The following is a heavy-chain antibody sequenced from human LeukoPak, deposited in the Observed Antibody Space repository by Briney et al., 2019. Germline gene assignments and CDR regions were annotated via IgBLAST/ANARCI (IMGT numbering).Heavy chain of an antibody. J-gene: IGHJ4*02. CDR2: INPSGGRT. CDR1: GYTFSNYY. Sequence: SVKVSCMASGYTFSNYYIRWVRQAPGQGLEWMGKINPSGGRTVYAQKFQGRVTVTRDTSTSTVYMDLSSLRSEDAAVYYCVRELAGGYFDYWGQGTLVTVSS. D-gene: IGHD4-23*01. CDR3: VRELAGGYFDY. V-gene: IGHV1-46*01.